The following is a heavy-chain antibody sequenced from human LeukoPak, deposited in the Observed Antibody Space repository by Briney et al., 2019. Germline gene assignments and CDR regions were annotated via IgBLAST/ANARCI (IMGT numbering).Heavy chain of an antibody. CDR3: ARKLPGVDPYGMDV. J-gene: IGHJ6*02. Sequence: GGSLRLSCAASGFTFSSYSMNWVRQAPGKGLEWVSSISSSSSYIYYADSVKGRFTISRDNAKNSLYLQMNSLRAEDTAVYYCARKLPGVDPYGMDVWGQGTMVTVSS. V-gene: IGHV3-21*01. D-gene: IGHD4-23*01. CDR2: ISSSSSYI. CDR1: GFTFSSYS.